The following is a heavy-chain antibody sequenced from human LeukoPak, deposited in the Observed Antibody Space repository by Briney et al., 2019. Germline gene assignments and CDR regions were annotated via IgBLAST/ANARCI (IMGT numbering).Heavy chain of an antibody. J-gene: IGHJ4*02. CDR2: INHSGST. V-gene: IGHV4-34*01. CDR1: GGSFSGYY. D-gene: IGHD3-22*01. CDR3: ARGGPGYYDSSGYYY. Sequence: PSETLSLTCAVYGGSFSGYYWSWIRQPPGKGLEWIGEINHSGSTNHNPSLKSRVTISVDTSKNQFSLKLSSVTAADTAVYYCARGGPGYYDSSGYYYWGQGTLVTVSS.